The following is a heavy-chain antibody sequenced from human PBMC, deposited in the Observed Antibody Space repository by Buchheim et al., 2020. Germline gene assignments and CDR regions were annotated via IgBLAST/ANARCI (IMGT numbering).Heavy chain of an antibody. V-gene: IGHV3-23*01. J-gene: IGHJ6*02. CDR1: GFTFSSYA. Sequence: EVQLLESGGGLVQPGGSLRLSCAASGFTFSSYAMSWVRQAPGKGLEWVSGMSGRGGSAYYADSVKGRFTISRDNSKHTLYLQMNSLRAEDTAVYYCAKNMGWHSYYGMDVWGQGTT. D-gene: IGHD5-24*01. CDR2: MSGRGGSA. CDR3: AKNMGWHSYYGMDV.